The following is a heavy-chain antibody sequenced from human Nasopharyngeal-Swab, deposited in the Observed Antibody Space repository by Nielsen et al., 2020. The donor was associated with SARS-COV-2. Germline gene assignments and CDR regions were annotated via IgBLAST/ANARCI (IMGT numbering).Heavy chain of an antibody. Sequence: GGSLRPSCAASGFTFGSKAMHWVRQAPGKGLEWVAVISYDGSNKYYADSVKGRFTNSRDNSKNTLYLQMNSLRAEDTAVYYCARDQGGLLDPWGQGTLVTVSS. J-gene: IGHJ5*02. V-gene: IGHV3-30-3*01. CDR3: ARDQGGLLDP. D-gene: IGHD3-16*01. CDR2: ISYDGSNK. CDR1: GFTFGSKA.